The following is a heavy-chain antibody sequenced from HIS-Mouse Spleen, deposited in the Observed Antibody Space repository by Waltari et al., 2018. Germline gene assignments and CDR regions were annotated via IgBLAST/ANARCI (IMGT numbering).Heavy chain of an antibody. J-gene: IGHJ2*01. Sequence: QLQLQESGPGLVKPSETLSLTCTVSGGSISSSSYYWGWIRQPPGKGLEWIGSIYYSWSTYYNPALKSRVTISVDTSKNQFSLKLRSVTAADTAVYYCAREIPYSSSWYDWYFDLWGRGTLVTVSS. V-gene: IGHV4-39*07. CDR1: GGSISSSSYY. CDR3: AREIPYSSSWYDWYFDL. D-gene: IGHD6-13*01. CDR2: IYYSWST.